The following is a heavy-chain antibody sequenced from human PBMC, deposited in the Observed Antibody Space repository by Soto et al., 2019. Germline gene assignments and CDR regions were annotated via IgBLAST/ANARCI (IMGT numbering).Heavy chain of an antibody. V-gene: IGHV3-30*18. CDR1: GFIFSSYD. CDR2: ISHDGSNK. Sequence: QVQLVESGGGVVQPGRSLRLSCAASGFIFSSYDMHWVRQAPGKGLEWVAVISHDGSNKYYADSVRGRFTISRDNSKNTLFLQINRLRAEDTAVYYCAKDGYCSVSSCLAWDYYYGMDVWGQGTTVTVSS. CDR3: AKDGYCSVSSCLAWDYYYGMDV. D-gene: IGHD2-15*01. J-gene: IGHJ6*02.